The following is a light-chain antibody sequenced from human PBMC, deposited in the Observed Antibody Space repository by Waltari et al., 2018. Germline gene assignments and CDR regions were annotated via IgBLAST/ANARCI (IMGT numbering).Light chain of an antibody. V-gene: IGKV3-15*01. CDR1: QCVRSK. CDR3: QQNNNWPPWT. CDR2: GAS. J-gene: IGKJ1*01. Sequence: EIVMTQSPATLSVSPGERATLFCRASQCVRSKLAWYQQKPGQAPRLLIYGASTRATGIPARFSGSGSGTEFTLTISSLQSEDFAVYYCQQNNNWPPWTFGQGTKVEIK.